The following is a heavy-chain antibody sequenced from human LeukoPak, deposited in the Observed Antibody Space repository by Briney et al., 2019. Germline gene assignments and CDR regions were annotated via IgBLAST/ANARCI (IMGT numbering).Heavy chain of an antibody. CDR1: GFTFSSYA. J-gene: IGHJ4*02. D-gene: IGHD3-10*01. V-gene: IGHV3-23*01. Sequence: PGGSLRLSCAASGFTFSSYAMSWVRQAPGKGLEWVSAISGSGGSTYYADSVKGRFTISRDNAKNSLYLQMNSLRAEDTAVYYCARDLTMVRGVFDYWGQGTLVTVSS. CDR3: ARDLTMVRGVFDY. CDR2: ISGSGGST.